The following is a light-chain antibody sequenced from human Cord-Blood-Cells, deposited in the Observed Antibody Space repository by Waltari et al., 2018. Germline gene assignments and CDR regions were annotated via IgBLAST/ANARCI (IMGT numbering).Light chain of an antibody. V-gene: IGKV3-20*01. CDR3: QQYGSSPFT. J-gene: IGKJ3*01. CDR2: AAS. CDR1: QSVSSSY. Sequence: IVLTQSPGTLSLSPGERATLSCRASQSVSSSYLAWYQQKPGQAPRLLIYAASSRATGIPDRFSGSGSGTDFTLTISILEPEDFAVYYCQQYGSSPFTFGPGTKVDIK.